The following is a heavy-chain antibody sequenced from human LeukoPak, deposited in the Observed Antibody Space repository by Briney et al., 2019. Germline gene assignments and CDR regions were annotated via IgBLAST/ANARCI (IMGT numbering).Heavy chain of an antibody. Sequence: GASVKVSCKASGYTFTSYDINWVRQATGQGLEWMGWMNPNSGNTGYAQKFQGRVTITRNTSISTAYMELSSLRSEDTAVYYCARAREVITYYDILTGIGPNDYWGQGTLVTVSS. CDR1: GYTFTSYD. CDR3: ARAREVITYYDILTGIGPNDY. D-gene: IGHD3-9*01. CDR2: MNPNSGNT. V-gene: IGHV1-8*03. J-gene: IGHJ4*02.